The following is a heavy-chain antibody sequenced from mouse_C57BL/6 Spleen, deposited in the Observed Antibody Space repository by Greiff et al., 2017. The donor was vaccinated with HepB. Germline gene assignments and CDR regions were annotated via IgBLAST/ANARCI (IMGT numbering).Heavy chain of an antibody. CDR3: ARQGHYDYDEAWFAY. CDR1: GFTFSSYT. Sequence: VESGGGLVKPGGSLKLSCAASGFTFSSYTMSWVRQTPEKRLEWVATISGGGGNTYYPDSVKGRFTISRDNAKNTLYLQMSSLRSEDTALYYCARQGHYDYDEAWFAYWGQGTLVTVSA. J-gene: IGHJ3*01. D-gene: IGHD2-4*01. V-gene: IGHV5-9*01. CDR2: ISGGGGNT.